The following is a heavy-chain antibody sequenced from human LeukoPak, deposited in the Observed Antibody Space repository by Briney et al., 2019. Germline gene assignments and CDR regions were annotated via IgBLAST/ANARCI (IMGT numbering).Heavy chain of an antibody. CDR3: ARVMGIAVANDY. CDR1: GYTFTSYD. Sequence: ASVKVSCKASGYTFTSYDINWVRQATGQGLEWMGWMNPNSGNTGYAQKFQGRVTMTRNTSISTAYMELSSLRSEGTAVYYCARVMGIAVANDYWGQGTLVTVSS. J-gene: IGHJ4*02. CDR2: MNPNSGNT. V-gene: IGHV1-8*01. D-gene: IGHD6-19*01.